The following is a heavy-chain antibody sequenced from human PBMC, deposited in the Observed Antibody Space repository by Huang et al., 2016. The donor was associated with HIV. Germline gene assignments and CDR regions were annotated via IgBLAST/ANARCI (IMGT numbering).Heavy chain of an antibody. V-gene: IGHV1-24*01. CDR2: VAPDTGET. Sequence: QVQLVQSGAEVKKPGASVKVSCTVSGYTLAELSIPWVRQAPGKGLEWMGGVAPDTGETIDAPNFQGRGTMTADTSTDTAYMELHSLRPEDTAVYYCAAGYDTYYDIWGQGTMVIASS. CDR3: AAGYDTYYDI. D-gene: IGHD2-21*01. J-gene: IGHJ3*02. CDR1: GYTLAELS.